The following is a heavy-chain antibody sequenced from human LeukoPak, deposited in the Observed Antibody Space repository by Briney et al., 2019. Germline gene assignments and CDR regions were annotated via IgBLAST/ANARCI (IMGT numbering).Heavy chain of an antibody. Sequence: SETLSLTCAVYGGSFSGYYWSWIRQPPGKGLEWIGEINHSGSTNYNPSLKSRVTISVDTSKNQFSLKLSSVTAADTAVYYCASRTVRSIAARRRAMDVWGQGTTVTVSS. CDR3: ASRTVRSIAARRRAMDV. D-gene: IGHD6-6*01. V-gene: IGHV4-34*01. CDR2: INHSGST. CDR1: GGSFSGYY. J-gene: IGHJ6*02.